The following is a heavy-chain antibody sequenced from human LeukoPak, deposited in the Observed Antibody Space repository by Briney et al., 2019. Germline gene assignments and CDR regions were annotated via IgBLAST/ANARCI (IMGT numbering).Heavy chain of an antibody. V-gene: IGHV3-73*01. CDR1: GFTFSGSA. Sequence: GGSLRLSCAASGFTFSGSAMHWVRQASGKGLKWVGRIRSKANSYATAYAASVKGRFTISRDDSKNTAYLQINSLETEDTAVYYCARYSVENAFDIWGQGTKVTVSS. CDR2: IRSKANSYAT. D-gene: IGHD4-11*01. CDR3: ARYSVENAFDI. J-gene: IGHJ3*02.